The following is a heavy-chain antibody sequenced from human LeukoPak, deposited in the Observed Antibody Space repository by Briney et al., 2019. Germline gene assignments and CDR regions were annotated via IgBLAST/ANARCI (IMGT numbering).Heavy chain of an antibody. J-gene: IGHJ6*03. CDR3: ARDGVLGYCGSTSCYTYPYYYYYMDV. V-gene: IGHV3-33*01. CDR1: GFTFSSYG. Sequence: GGSLRLSCAASGFTFSSYGMHWVRQAPGKGLERVAVIWYDGSNKYYADSVKGRFTISRDNSKNTLYLQMNSLRAEDTAVYYCARDGVLGYCGSTSCYTYPYYYYYMDVWGKGTTVTVSS. CDR2: IWYDGSNK. D-gene: IGHD2-2*02.